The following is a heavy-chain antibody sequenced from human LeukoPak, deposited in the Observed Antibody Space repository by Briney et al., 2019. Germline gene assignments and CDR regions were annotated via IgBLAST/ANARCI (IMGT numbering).Heavy chain of an antibody. J-gene: IGHJ4*02. V-gene: IGHV3-30-3*01. CDR3: AKDSLPGWVVGELGFDY. D-gene: IGHD1-26*01. Sequence: PGGSLRLSCAASGFTFSSYAMHWVRQAPGKGLEWVAVISYDGSNKYYADSVKGRFTISRDNSKNTLYLQMNSLRAEDTAVYYCAKDSLPGWVVGELGFDYWGQGTLVTVSS. CDR2: ISYDGSNK. CDR1: GFTFSSYA.